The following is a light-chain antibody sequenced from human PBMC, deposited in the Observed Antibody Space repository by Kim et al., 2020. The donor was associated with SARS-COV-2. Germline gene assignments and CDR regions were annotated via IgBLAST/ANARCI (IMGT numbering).Light chain of an antibody. Sequence: GLRVTMFCSGSNSNIGSNTVNWYRQLPGAAPRLLIYIINQGPSGVPDRFSGSKSGTSASLTISGLQSEDEADYYCAAWDGRLKGWVFGGGTQLTVL. CDR3: AAWDGRLKGWV. CDR2: IIN. J-gene: IGLJ3*02. CDR1: NSNIGSNT. V-gene: IGLV1-44*01.